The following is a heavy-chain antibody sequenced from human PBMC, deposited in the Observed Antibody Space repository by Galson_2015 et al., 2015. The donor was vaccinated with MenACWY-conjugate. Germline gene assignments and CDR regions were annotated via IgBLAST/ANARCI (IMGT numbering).Heavy chain of an antibody. CDR3: AKRGVYGSGTFYTNNWFDP. Sequence: SLRLSCEASGFTFSSYAMNWVRQAPGKGLEWVSTISGGGDRKNYPDSVKGRFTISRDNSKNTLYMQTNSLRADDTAVYFCAKRGVYGSGTFYTNNWFDPWGQGTLFTVSS. V-gene: IGHV3-23*01. CDR1: GFTFSSYA. D-gene: IGHD3-10*01. CDR2: ISGGGDRK. J-gene: IGHJ5*02.